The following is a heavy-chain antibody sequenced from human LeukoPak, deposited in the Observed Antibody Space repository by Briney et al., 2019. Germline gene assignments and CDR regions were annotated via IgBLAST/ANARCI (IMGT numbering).Heavy chain of an antibody. CDR1: GYSISNAYY. J-gene: IGHJ6*03. CDR3: ARVIERYYYYYMDV. D-gene: IGHD3-16*02. Sequence: PSETLSLTCTVSGYSISNAYYWGWIRQPPGKGLEWIGSLYHSGSTYYKPSLKSRVTISVDTSKNQFSLKLSSVTAADTAVYYCARVIERYYYYYMDVWGKGTTVTISS. V-gene: IGHV4-38-2*02. CDR2: LYHSGST.